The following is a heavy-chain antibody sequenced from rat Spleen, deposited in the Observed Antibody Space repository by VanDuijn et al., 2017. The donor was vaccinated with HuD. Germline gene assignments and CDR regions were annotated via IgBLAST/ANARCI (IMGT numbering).Heavy chain of an antibody. D-gene: IGHD1-7*01. V-gene: IGHV3-1*01. J-gene: IGHJ2*01. Sequence: EVQLQESGPGLVKPSQSLSLTCSVSGYSITSSYWGWVRKFPGNKMEWMGYINFSGTTNYNPSLKSRISITRDTSKNQFFLQLNSVTTEDTATYYCAREMSMGYWGQGVMVTVSS. CDR3: AREMSMGY. CDR1: GYSITSSY. CDR2: INFSGTT.